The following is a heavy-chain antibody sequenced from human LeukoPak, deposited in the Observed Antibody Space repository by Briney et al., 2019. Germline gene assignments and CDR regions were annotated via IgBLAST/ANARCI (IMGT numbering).Heavy chain of an antibody. D-gene: IGHD6-13*01. CDR1: GFTFSTYD. CDR3: ARGRSSSWYYYFDY. CDR2: IGTGGDT. V-gene: IGHV3-13*01. J-gene: IGHJ4*02. Sequence: GGSLRLPCAASGFTFSTYDMHWVRQATGKGLEWVSAIGTGGDTFYPGSVKGRFTISRENAKNSLYLQMSSLRAEDTAVYYCARGRSSSWYYYFDYWGQGTLVTVSS.